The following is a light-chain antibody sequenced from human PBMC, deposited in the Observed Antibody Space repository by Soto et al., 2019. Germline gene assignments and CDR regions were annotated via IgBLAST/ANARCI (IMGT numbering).Light chain of an antibody. CDR2: DVS. V-gene: IGLV2-14*01. CDR3: QSYDSSLVYV. Sequence: QSVLTQPASVSGSPGQSIAISCTGTSSDVGGYSYVSWYQQQPGKAPKLVISDVSNRPSGVSDRFSGSKSGNTASLTISGLQAEDEADYYCQSYDSSLVYVFGTGTKVTVL. CDR1: SSDVGGYSY. J-gene: IGLJ1*01.